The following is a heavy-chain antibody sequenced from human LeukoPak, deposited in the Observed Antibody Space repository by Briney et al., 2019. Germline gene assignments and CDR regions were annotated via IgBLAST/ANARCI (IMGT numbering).Heavy chain of an antibody. CDR1: GGSISSSSYY. V-gene: IGHV4-39*02. CDR3: ARDRGLRGYDFWSGPLGAFDI. Sequence: SETLSLTCTVSGGSISSSSYYWGWIRQPPGKGLEWIGSIYYSGSTYYNPSLKSRVTISVDTSKNQFSLKLSSVTAADTAVYYCARDRGLRGYDFWSGPLGAFDIWGQGTMVTVSS. CDR2: IYYSGST. D-gene: IGHD3-3*01. J-gene: IGHJ3*02.